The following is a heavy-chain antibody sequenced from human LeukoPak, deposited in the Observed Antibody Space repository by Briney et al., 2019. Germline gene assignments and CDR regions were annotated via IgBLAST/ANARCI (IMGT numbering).Heavy chain of an antibody. CDR2: INSSSSCI. CDR1: GCTFSSYS. J-gene: IGHJ4*02. CDR3: AREGMVATFDY. Sequence: GGSLRLSCAASGCTFSSYSMNWVRQAPGKGLEWVSSINSSSSCIYYADSVRGRFTISGDKAKNSLYLQMNSLRVEDTAIYYCAREGMVATFDYWGEGTLVSVSS. D-gene: IGHD5-12*01. V-gene: IGHV3-21*01.